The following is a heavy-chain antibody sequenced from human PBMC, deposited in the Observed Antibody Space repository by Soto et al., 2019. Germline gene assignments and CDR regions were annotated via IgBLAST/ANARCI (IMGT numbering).Heavy chain of an antibody. CDR2: IYYSGST. V-gene: IGHV4-59*01. J-gene: IGHJ5*02. CDR1: GGSISSYY. D-gene: IGHD2-21*01. CDR3: ARIPGKLPMTFHWFDP. Sequence: QVQLQESGPGLVKPSETLSLTCTVSGGSISSYYWSWIRQPPGKGLEWMGYIYYSGSTNYNPSLKSRVTTSVDTSKNQFALKLSSVTAADTAVYYCARIPGKLPMTFHWFDPWGQGTLVTVSS.